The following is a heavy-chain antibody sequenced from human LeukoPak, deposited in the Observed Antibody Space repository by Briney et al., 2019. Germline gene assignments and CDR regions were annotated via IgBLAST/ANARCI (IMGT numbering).Heavy chain of an antibody. CDR1: GFTFSSYS. J-gene: IGHJ3*02. CDR2: ISSSGSTI. Sequence: PGGSLRLSCAASGFTFSSYSMNWVRQAPGKGLEWVSYISSSGSTIYYADSVKGRFTISRDNAKNSLYLQMNSLRAEDTAVYYCARDIRPLSSDAFDIWGQGTMVTVSS. V-gene: IGHV3-48*04. D-gene: IGHD6-6*01. CDR3: ARDIRPLSSDAFDI.